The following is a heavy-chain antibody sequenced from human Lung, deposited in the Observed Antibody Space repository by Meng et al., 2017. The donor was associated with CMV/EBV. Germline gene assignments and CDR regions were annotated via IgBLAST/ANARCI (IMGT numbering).Heavy chain of an antibody. CDR2: ITPSSGGT. CDR1: GYTFTGYY. V-gene: IGHV1-2*06. CDR3: VRANLGSADY. J-gene: IGHJ4*02. D-gene: IGHD7-27*01. Sequence: QVEQVQSGAEVKKPGASVKVSCKASGYTFTGYYMHWLRQAPGQGLEWVGRITPSSGGTTYAQKFQGRVTMTRDTSISTAYMELSSLRSDDAAIYYCVRANLGSADYWGQGTLVTVSS.